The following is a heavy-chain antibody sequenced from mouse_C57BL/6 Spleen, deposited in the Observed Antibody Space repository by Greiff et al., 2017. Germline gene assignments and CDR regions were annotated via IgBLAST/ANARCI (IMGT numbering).Heavy chain of an antibody. Sequence: QVQLQQPGAELVKPGASVKMSCKASGYTFTSYWITWVKQRPGQGLEWIGDIYPGSGSTNYNEKFKSKATLTVDTSSSTAFMQLSSLTSEDSAVYYCARSGYYGSSPFDYWGQGTTLTVSS. CDR2: IYPGSGST. CDR1: GYTFTSYW. CDR3: ARSGYYGSSPFDY. V-gene: IGHV1-55*01. J-gene: IGHJ2*01. D-gene: IGHD1-1*01.